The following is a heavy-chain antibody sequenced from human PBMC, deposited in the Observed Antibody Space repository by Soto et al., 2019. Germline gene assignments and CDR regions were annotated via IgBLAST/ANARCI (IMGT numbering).Heavy chain of an antibody. CDR3: ARESENLTSNFDY. CDR2: ISSTTSYI. Sequence: GGSLRLSCAASGFTFTRYSMNWVRQAPGKGLEWVSSISSTTSYIYYGDSMKGRFTISRDNAKNSLYLEMNSLRAEDTAVYYCARESENLTSNFDYWGQGTLVTVSS. CDR1: GFTFTRYS. V-gene: IGHV3-21*06. J-gene: IGHJ4*02.